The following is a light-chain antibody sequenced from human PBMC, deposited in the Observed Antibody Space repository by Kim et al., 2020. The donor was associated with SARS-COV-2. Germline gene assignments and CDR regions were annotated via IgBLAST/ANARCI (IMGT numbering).Light chain of an antibody. CDR1: KLGDKY. Sequence: VSPEQTASLTCSGNKLGDKYACWYQQKPGQSPVLVIYQDSKRPSGIPERFSGSNSGNTATLTISGTQAMDEADYYCQAWESSTAVFGGGTQLTVL. J-gene: IGLJ3*02. V-gene: IGLV3-1*01. CDR2: QDS. CDR3: QAWESSTAV.